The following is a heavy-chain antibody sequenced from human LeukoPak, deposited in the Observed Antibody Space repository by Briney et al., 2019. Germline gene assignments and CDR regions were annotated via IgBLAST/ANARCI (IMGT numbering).Heavy chain of an antibody. V-gene: IGHV3-30*02. Sequence: GGSLRLPCAASGFTFSSYWMSWVRQAPGKGLEWVAFIRYDGSNKYYADSVKGRFTISRDNSKNTLYLQMNSLRAEDTAVYYCARDGGIVGTYDAFDIWGQGTMVTVSS. CDR2: IRYDGSNK. CDR3: ARDGGIVGTYDAFDI. CDR1: GFTFSSYW. J-gene: IGHJ3*02. D-gene: IGHD1-26*01.